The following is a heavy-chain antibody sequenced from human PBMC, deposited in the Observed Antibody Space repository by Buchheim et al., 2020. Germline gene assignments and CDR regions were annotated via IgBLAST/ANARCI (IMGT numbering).Heavy chain of an antibody. Sequence: EVQLVESGGGLVQPGGSLRLSCAASGFTFSSYSMNWVRQAPGKGLEWVSYISSSSSTIYYADSVKGRFTISRDNAKNSLYLQMNSLRAEDTAVYYCARDIPDYYESSGYYASFDYWGQGTL. J-gene: IGHJ4*02. CDR1: GFTFSSYS. CDR3: ARDIPDYYESSGYYASFDY. D-gene: IGHD3-22*01. CDR2: ISSSSSTI. V-gene: IGHV3-48*01.